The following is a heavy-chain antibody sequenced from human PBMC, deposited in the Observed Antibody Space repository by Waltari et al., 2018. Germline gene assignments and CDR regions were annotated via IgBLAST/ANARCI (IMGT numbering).Heavy chain of an antibody. V-gene: IGHV3-30*18. D-gene: IGHD5-18*01. CDR2: ISYDGSNK. Sequence: QVQLVESGGGVVQPGRSLRLSCAASGFTFSSYGMHWVRQAPGKGLEWVAVISYDGSNKYYADSVKGRFTISRDNSKNTLYLQMNSLRAEDTAVYYCAKANSGYSYFMDVWGKGDHGHHLL. J-gene: IGHJ6*03. CDR3: AKANSGYSYFMDV. CDR1: GFTFSSYG.